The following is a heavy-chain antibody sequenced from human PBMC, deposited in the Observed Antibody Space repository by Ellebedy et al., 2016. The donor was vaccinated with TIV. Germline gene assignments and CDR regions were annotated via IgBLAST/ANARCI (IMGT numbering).Heavy chain of an antibody. J-gene: IGHJ4*02. D-gene: IGHD4-23*01. CDR3: ARVPGGNKNFDY. CDR1: GFTFSTYW. Sequence: PGGSLRLSCAASGFTFSTYWMHWVRQAPGKGLVWVSRINSDGSSTTYADSVKGRFTISRDNAKNTLYLQMKRLRAEDTAVYYCARVPGGNKNFDYWGQGTLVTVSS. V-gene: IGHV3-74*01. CDR2: INSDGSST.